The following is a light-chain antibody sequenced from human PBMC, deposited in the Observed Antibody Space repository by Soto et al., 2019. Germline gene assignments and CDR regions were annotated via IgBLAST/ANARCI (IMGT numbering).Light chain of an antibody. J-gene: IGKJ1*01. CDR1: DTVSGNC. Sequence: EIVLTQSTSTLSFSPGERSTLSCMASDTVSGNCLAWHQQKPGQAPRLLIYGASNRATGVPDRFSGGGSGTDFTLTISRLEPEDFAVYYCQQYGSTPRTFGQGTKVDIK. V-gene: IGKV3-20*01. CDR3: QQYGSTPRT. CDR2: GAS.